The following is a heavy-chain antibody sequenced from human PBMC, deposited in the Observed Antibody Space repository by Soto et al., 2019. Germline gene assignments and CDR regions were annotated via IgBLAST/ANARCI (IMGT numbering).Heavy chain of an antibody. CDR1: GGSISSGGYY. Sequence: QVQLQESGPGLVKPSQTLSLTCTVSGGSISSGGYYWSWIRQHPGKSLEWIGYIYYSGSTYYNPSLKXRXTXSVXTSKNQFSLKLSSVTAADTAVYYCARVGGINWFDPWGQGTLVTVSS. CDR2: IYYSGST. J-gene: IGHJ5*02. CDR3: ARVGGINWFDP. D-gene: IGHD3-16*01. V-gene: IGHV4-31*03.